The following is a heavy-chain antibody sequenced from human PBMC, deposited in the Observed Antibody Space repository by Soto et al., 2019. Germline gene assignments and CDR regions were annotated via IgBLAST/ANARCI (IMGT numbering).Heavy chain of an antibody. CDR3: AKALVLWFVVKETSYYYYGMDV. V-gene: IGHV3-23*01. J-gene: IGHJ6*02. D-gene: IGHD3-10*01. Sequence: GGSLRLSCAASGFTFSNYAMSWVRQAPGKGLEWVSAIGGSGGSTYYAGSVKGRFTISRDNSKNTLYLQMNSLTAEDTAVYFCAKALVLWFVVKETSYYYYGMDVCGQGTTVTGS. CDR1: GFTFSNYA. CDR2: IGGSGGST.